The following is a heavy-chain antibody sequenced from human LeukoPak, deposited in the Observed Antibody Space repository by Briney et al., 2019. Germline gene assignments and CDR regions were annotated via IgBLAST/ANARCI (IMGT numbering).Heavy chain of an antibody. J-gene: IGHJ4*02. Sequence: GGSLRLSCAASGFTFSTYWMNWYRQAPGQGLEWLGNINQDASEINYVDSVRVRFTISRDNAKNSLHLQMNSLRAEDTAVYYCATDRDNSDWQKRFDSWGQGTLVTVSS. D-gene: IGHD2-21*02. V-gene: IGHV3-7*01. CDR2: INQDASEI. CDR1: GFTFSTYW. CDR3: ATDRDNSDWQKRFDS.